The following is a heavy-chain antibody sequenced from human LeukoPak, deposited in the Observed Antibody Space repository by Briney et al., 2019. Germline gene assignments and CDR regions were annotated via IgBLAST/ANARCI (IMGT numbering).Heavy chain of an antibody. D-gene: IGHD3-3*01. V-gene: IGHV3-53*01. CDR1: GFTVSENY. Sequence: GGSLRLPCAASGFTVSENYMTWVRQAPGKGLEWVSVFYNTGYTYYADSVKGRFTISRDHSKNTLYLQINTLRAEYTAVYYCAIESSSAGLEYWGQGTLVTVSS. J-gene: IGHJ4*02. CDR3: AIESSSAGLEY. CDR2: FYNTGYT.